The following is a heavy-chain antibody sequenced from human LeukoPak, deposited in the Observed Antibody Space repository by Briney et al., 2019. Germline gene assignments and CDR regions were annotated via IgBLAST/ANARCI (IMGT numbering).Heavy chain of an antibody. CDR1: GFTFDDYG. CDR3: AREGAAWDSSGYSHDAFDI. Sequence: PGGSLRLSCAASGFTFDDYGMSWVRQAPGKGLEWVSGINWNGGSTGYADSVKGRFTISRDNAKNSLYLQMNGLKAEDTALYHCAREGAAWDSSGYSHDAFDIWGQGTMVTVSS. D-gene: IGHD3-22*01. V-gene: IGHV3-20*01. CDR2: INWNGGST. J-gene: IGHJ3*02.